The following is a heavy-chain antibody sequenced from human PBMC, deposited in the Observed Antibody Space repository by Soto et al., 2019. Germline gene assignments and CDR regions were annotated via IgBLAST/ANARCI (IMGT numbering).Heavy chain of an antibody. CDR2: VYYSGTT. D-gene: IGHD4-17*01. J-gene: IGHJ4*02. Sequence: SETLSLTCSVSGGSVSNKTYYWSWIRQPPGKRLEWIGYVYYSGTTNYNPSLKSRVTISVDLSKNQFSLRLSSVTTADTALYYCARTTAVPNTLRSRHFFDYWGQGTLVTVSS. CDR3: ARTTAVPNTLRSRHFFDY. CDR1: GGSVSNKTYY. V-gene: IGHV4-61*01.